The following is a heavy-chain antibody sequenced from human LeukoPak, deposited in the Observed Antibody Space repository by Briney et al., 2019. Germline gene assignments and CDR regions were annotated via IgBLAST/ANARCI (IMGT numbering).Heavy chain of an antibody. J-gene: IGHJ6*03. CDR1: GGSISSYY. Sequence: SETLSLTCTVSGGSISSYYCSWIRQPAGKGLEWIGRIYTSGSTNYNPSLKSRVTMSVDTSKNQFSLKLSSVTAADTAVYYCARGGSDLWYYYYMDVWGKGTTVTVSS. CDR2: IYTSGST. CDR3: ARGGSDLWYYYYMDV. V-gene: IGHV4-4*07. D-gene: IGHD5-12*01.